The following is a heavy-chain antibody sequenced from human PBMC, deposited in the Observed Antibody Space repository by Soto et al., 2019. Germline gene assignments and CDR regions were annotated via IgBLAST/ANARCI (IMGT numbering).Heavy chain of an antibody. Sequence: SETLSLTCTVSGGSISSGGYYWSWIRQHPGKGLEWIGYIYYSGSTYYNPSLKSRVTISVDTSKNQFSLKLGSVTAADTAVYYCARGYYDSSGYYSGAFDIWGQGTMVTVSS. CDR1: GGSISSGGYY. V-gene: IGHV4-31*03. CDR3: ARGYYDSSGYYSGAFDI. CDR2: IYYSGST. D-gene: IGHD3-22*01. J-gene: IGHJ3*02.